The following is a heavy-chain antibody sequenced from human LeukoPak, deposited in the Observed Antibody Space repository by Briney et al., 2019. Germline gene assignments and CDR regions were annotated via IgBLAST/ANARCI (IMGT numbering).Heavy chain of an antibody. CDR1: GFTFSSYG. CDR3: AKEGVLERYFYYGMDV. J-gene: IGHJ6*02. Sequence: GGSLRLSCAASGFTFSSYGMNWVSQAPGKGLEWVGIVSYDGSDKYYADSVKGRFTISRDNSKNTLYLQMNSLRAEDTAVYFCAKEGVLERYFYYGMDVWGQGTTVTVSS. V-gene: IGHV3-30*18. CDR2: VSYDGSDK. D-gene: IGHD1-1*01.